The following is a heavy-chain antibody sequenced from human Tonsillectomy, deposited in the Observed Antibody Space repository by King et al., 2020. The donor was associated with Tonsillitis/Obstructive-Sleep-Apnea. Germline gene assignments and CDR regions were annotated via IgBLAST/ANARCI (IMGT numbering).Heavy chain of an antibody. D-gene: IGHD2-2*01. CDR2: LYSGGST. J-gene: IGHJ3*02. Sequence: VQLVESGGGWVQPGGSLRLSCAASGFTVSSNYMNWVRQAPGKGLEWVSLLYSGGSTYYADSVKGRFTISRDNSKNTLYLQMNSLRAEDTAVYYCARVRESTSSWVAFDIWGQGTMVTVSS. V-gene: IGHV3-53*04. CDR3: ARVRESTSSWVAFDI. CDR1: GFTVSSNY.